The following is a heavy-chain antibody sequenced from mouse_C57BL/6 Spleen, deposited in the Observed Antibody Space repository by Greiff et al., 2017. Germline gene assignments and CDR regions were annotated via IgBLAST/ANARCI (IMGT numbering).Heavy chain of an antibody. J-gene: IGHJ2*01. Sequence: EVMLVESGPELVKPGASVKISCKASGYSFTGYYMNWVKQSPEKSLEWIGEINPSTGGTTYNQKFKAKATLTVDKSSSTAYMQLKSLTSEDSAVYYCARTITTRDYWGQGTTLTVSS. CDR3: ARTITTRDY. V-gene: IGHV1-42*01. D-gene: IGHD1-2*01. CDR1: GYSFTGYY. CDR2: INPSTGGT.